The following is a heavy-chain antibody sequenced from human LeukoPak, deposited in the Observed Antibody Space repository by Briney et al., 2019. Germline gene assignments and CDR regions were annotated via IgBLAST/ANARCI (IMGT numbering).Heavy chain of an antibody. D-gene: IGHD5-12*01. V-gene: IGHV1-69*13. Sequence: GASVKVSCKASGGTFSSYAISWVRQAPGQGLEWMGGIIPIFGTANYAQKFQGRVTITADESTSTAYMELSSLRSEDTAVYYCASRVGLRKNWFDPWGQGTLVTVSS. CDR3: ASRVGLRKNWFDP. CDR1: GGTFSSYA. J-gene: IGHJ5*02. CDR2: IIPIFGTA.